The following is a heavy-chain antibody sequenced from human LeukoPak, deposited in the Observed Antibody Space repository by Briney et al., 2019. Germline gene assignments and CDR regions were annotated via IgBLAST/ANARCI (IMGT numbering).Heavy chain of an antibody. V-gene: IGHV1-69*04. Sequence: GASVKVSCKASGGTFSSYAISWVRQAPGQGLEWMGRIIPILGIANYAQKFQGRVTITADKSTSTTYMELSSLRSEDTAVYYCATVRLLTTDAFDIWGQGTMVTVSS. J-gene: IGHJ3*02. CDR2: IIPILGIA. CDR1: GGTFSSYA. CDR3: ATVRLLTTDAFDI. D-gene: IGHD1-14*01.